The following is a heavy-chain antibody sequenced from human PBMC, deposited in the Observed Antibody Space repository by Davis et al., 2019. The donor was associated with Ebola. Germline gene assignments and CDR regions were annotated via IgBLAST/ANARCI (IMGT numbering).Heavy chain of an antibody. J-gene: IGHJ4*02. CDR1: GGSISSYY. Sequence: SETLSLTCTVSGGSISSYYWTWIRQPPGKGLEWIGWIFPSGSTSYIPSLKSRVTMSIGTSNNQFSLKLSSVTAADTAIYYCARQAVASATPLDYWGQGTLVTVSS. V-gene: IGHV4-59*08. D-gene: IGHD6-19*01. CDR3: ARQAVASATPLDY. CDR2: IFPSGST.